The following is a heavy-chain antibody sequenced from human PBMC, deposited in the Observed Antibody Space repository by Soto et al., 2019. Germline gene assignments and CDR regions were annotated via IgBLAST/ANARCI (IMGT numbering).Heavy chain of an antibody. CDR3: AKFRGPSYSYYYMDV. D-gene: IGHD3-16*01. J-gene: IGHJ6*03. Sequence: EVQLLVSGGGLVQPGGSLRLSCAASGFTFGTYAMNWLRQAPGRGLECVSFISGSGRTTYYADSVKGRFTVSRDNSKNTMYLQMNSLRAEDTALYYCAKFRGPSYSYYYMDVWGKGTTVTVSS. CDR1: GFTFGTYA. V-gene: IGHV3-23*01. CDR2: ISGSGRTT.